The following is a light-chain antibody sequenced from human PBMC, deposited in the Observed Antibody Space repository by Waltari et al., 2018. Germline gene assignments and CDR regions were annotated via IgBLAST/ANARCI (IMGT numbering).Light chain of an antibody. Sequence: EIVLTQSPGHLSLSPGERATLSCRASQMFSRALAGYQQKPGQAPRLRIYDASTRAIGIPDRFSGGGSGTDFSLTISRLEPEDFAVYYCQHYVRLPVTFGQGTTVEIK. CDR1: QMFSRA. J-gene: IGKJ1*01. CDR2: DAS. CDR3: QHYVRLPVT. V-gene: IGKV3-20*01.